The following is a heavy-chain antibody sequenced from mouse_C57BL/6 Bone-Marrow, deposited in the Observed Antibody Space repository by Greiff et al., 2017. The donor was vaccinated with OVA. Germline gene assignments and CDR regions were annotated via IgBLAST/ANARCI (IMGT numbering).Heavy chain of an antibody. CDR1: GYTFTSYW. D-gene: IGHD2-2*01. CDR3: ARPMVTRAWFAY. Sequence: QVQLQQPGAELVMPGASVKLSCKASGYTFTSYWMHWVKQRPGQGLEWIGEIDPSDSYTNYNQKFKGKSTLTVAKSSRTAYMQLSSLTSEDSAVYYCARPMVTRAWFAYWGQGTLVTVSA. V-gene: IGHV1-69*01. CDR2: IDPSDSYT. J-gene: IGHJ3*01.